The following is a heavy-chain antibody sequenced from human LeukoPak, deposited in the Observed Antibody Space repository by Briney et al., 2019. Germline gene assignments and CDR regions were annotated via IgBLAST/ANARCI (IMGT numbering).Heavy chain of an antibody. CDR3: ARDARYTGSWHWSFDY. Sequence: PGGSLRLSCEASGFTFSNYGMQWVRQAPGKGLQWVAFIRYDGSNNYYADSVKGRFSISRDNSKNTLYLQMNSLRAEDTAVYYCARDARYTGSWHWSFDYWGQGTLVTVSS. V-gene: IGHV3-30*02. J-gene: IGHJ4*02. CDR2: IRYDGSNN. D-gene: IGHD6-13*01. CDR1: GFTFSNYG.